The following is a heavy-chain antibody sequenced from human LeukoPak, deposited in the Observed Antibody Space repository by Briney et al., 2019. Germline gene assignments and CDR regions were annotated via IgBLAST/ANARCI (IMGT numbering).Heavy chain of an antibody. J-gene: IGHJ6*02. CDR2: ITYDGSNK. CDR1: GFTFSSYG. Sequence: GGSPRLSCAASGFTFSSYGMHWVRQAPGKGLEWVAVITYDGSNKYYADSVKGRFTISRDNSKNTLYLQMNSLRAEDTAVYYCAKDMDIVLSYGMDVWGQGTTVTVSS. V-gene: IGHV3-30*18. CDR3: AKDMDIVLSYGMDV. D-gene: IGHD2-8*01.